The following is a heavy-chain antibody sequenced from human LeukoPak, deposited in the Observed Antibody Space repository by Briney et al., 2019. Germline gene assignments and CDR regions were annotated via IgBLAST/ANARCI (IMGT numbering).Heavy chain of an antibody. CDR2: IYYSGST. J-gene: IGHJ2*01. CDR3: ARVGDIPSHREFWYFDL. Sequence: PSQTLSLTCTVSGGSISSGGYYWSWIRQLPGKGLEWIGYIYYSGSTYYNPSLQSRVTISVDTSKNQFSLKLTSVTAADTAVYYFARVGDIPSHREFWYFDLWGRGPLVPVSS. CDR1: GGSISSGGYY. D-gene: IGHD2-2*02. V-gene: IGHV4-31*03.